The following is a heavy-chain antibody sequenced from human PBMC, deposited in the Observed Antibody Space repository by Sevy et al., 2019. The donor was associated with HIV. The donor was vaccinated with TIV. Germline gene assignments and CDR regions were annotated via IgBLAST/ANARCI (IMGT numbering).Heavy chain of an antibody. V-gene: IGHV3-15*01. CDR2: IKSKSDGGTT. CDR3: TSMTTVEGVFDF. CDR1: GFTFHNAW. Sequence: GGSLRLSCAASGFTFHNAWMSWVRQAPGKGLEWIGRIKSKSDGGTTDFAAPVKGRFTISRDDSQNKLFLQMNSLKTKDTAVYYCTSMTTVEGVFDFWGQGTLVTVSS. D-gene: IGHD4-17*01. J-gene: IGHJ4*02.